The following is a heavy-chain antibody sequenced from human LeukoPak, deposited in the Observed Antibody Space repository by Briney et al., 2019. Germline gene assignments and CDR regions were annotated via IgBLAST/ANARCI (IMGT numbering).Heavy chain of an antibody. V-gene: IGHV3-48*03. Sequence: GGSLRLSCAASGFTFSSYEMNWVRQAPGKGLEWVSYISSSGTTIYYADSVKGRFTISRDNAKNSLYLQMNSLRVEDTAVYYCARDPLAYCSSTSCYYYYMDVWGKGTTVTVSS. CDR3: ARDPLAYCSSTSCYYYYMDV. CDR1: GFTFSSYE. J-gene: IGHJ6*03. D-gene: IGHD2-2*01. CDR2: ISSSGTTI.